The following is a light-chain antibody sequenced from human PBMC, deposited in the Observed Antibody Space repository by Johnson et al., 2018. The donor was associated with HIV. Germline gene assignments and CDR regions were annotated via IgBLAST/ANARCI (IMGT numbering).Light chain of an antibody. J-gene: IGLJ1*01. CDR1: SSNIGNNY. V-gene: IGLV1-51*02. CDR3: GTGDSSLSTYV. CDR2: ENT. Sequence: QSVLTQPPSVSAAPGQKVTISCSGSSSNIGNNYVSWYQQLPGTAPKLLIYENTKRPSGIPDRFSVSKSGTSATLGITGLQTGDEADYYCGTGDSSLSTYVFGSGTKVTVL.